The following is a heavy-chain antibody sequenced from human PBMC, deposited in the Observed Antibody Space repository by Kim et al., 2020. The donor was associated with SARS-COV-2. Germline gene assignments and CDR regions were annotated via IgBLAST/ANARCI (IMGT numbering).Heavy chain of an antibody. Sequence: ASVKVSCKASGYTFTSYGISWVRQAPGQGLEWMGWISAYNGNTNYAQKLQGRVTMTTDTSTSTAYMELRSLRSDDTAVYYCARDLYCGGDCPPDYYFDYWGQGTLVTVSS. CDR2: ISAYNGNT. CDR1: GYTFTSYG. D-gene: IGHD2-21*02. V-gene: IGHV1-18*04. J-gene: IGHJ4*02. CDR3: ARDLYCGGDCPPDYYFDY.